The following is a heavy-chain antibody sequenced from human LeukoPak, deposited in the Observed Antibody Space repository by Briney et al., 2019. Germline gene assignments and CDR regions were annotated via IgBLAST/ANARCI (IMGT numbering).Heavy chain of an antibody. CDR2: ISGSGGST. V-gene: IGHV3-23*01. Sequence: QTGGSLRLSCAASGFTFSNYAMSWVRQAPGKGLEWVSAISGSGGSTYYADSVKGRFTISRDNSKNTLYLQMNSLRAEDTAVYYCAKDLGDYVSYFDYWGQGTLVTVSS. CDR1: GFTFSNYA. D-gene: IGHD4-17*01. J-gene: IGHJ4*02. CDR3: AKDLGDYVSYFDY.